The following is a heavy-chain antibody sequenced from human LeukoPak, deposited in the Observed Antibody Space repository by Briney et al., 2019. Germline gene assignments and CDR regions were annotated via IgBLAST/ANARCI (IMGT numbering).Heavy chain of an antibody. CDR2: ISSSSSYI. CDR3: AGALMTTVTNGGY. V-gene: IGHV3-21*01. Sequence: GGSLRLSCAASGFTFSSSTMNWVRQAPGKGLEWVSSISSSSSYIYYADSLKGRFAISRDNAKSSLYLQMNSLRAEDTAVYYCAGALMTTVTNGGYWGQGTLVTVSS. CDR1: GFTFSSST. J-gene: IGHJ4*02. D-gene: IGHD4-17*01.